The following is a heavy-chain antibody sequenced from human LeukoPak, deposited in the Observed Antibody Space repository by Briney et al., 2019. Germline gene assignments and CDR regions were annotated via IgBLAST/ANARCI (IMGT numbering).Heavy chain of an antibody. V-gene: IGHV3-48*01. J-gene: IGHJ4*02. CDR2: ISSSSSTI. CDR3: ARGSTYYDSSGQVPFDY. D-gene: IGHD3-22*01. CDR1: GFTFSTYN. Sequence: GGSLRLSCAASGFTFSTYNMNWVRQAPGKGLEWVSYISSSSSTIYYADSVKGRFTISRDNAKNSLYLQMNSLRAEDTAVYYCARGSTYYDSSGQVPFDYWGQGTLVTVSS.